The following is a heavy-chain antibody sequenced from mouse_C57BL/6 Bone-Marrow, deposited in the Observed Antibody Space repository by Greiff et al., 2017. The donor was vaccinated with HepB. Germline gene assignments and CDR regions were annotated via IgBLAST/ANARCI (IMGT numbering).Heavy chain of an antibody. V-gene: IGHV2-9-1*01. J-gene: IGHJ4*01. CDR2: IWTGGGT. D-gene: IGHD1-1*01. CDR1: GFSFTSYA. Sequence: QVQLQQSGPGLVAPSQCLSITCTVSGFSFTSYAISWVRQPPGKGLEWLGVIWTGGGTNYNSALKSRLSISKDNSKSQVFLKMNSLHTDDTARYYCAGKAYGSSYGLAMDYWGQGTSVTVSS. CDR3: AGKAYGSSYGLAMDY.